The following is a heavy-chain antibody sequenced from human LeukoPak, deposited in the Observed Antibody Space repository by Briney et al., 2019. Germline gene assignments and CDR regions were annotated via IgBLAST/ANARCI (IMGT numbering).Heavy chain of an antibody. CDR2: IKQDGSEK. Sequence: GGSLRLSCAASGFTFSSYWMSWVRQAPGKGLEWVANIKQDGSEKYYVDSVKGRFTISRDNAKNSLYLQMNSLRAEDTALYYCAKDYSSSWYRYFQHWGQGTLVTVSS. D-gene: IGHD6-13*01. CDR1: GFTFSSYW. J-gene: IGHJ1*01. CDR3: AKDYSSSWYRYFQH. V-gene: IGHV3-7*03.